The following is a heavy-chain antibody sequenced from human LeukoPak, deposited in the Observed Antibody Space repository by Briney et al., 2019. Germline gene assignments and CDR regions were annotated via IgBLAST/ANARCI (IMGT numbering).Heavy chain of an antibody. J-gene: IGHJ3*02. D-gene: IGHD6-6*01. CDR1: GGSISSYY. V-gene: IGHV4-59*08. Sequence: SETLSLTCTVSGGSISSYYWNWIRQPPGKGLEWIGYIYYSGSTNYNPSLKSRLTISIDTSENQFSLKLSSVTAADTAVYYCAREYSSSSGRRAFDIWGQGTMVTVSS. CDR3: AREYSSSSGRRAFDI. CDR2: IYYSGST.